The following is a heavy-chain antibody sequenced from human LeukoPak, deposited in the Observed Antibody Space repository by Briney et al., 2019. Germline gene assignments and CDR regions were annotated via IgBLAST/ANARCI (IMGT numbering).Heavy chain of an antibody. V-gene: IGHV3-73*01. Sequence: GGSLKLSCAASGFTFSGSAMHWVRQASGKGLEWVGRIRSKANSYATAYAASVKGRFTISRDDSKNTACLQMNSLKTEDTAVYYCTSLVGATTLGFEDYWGQGTLVTVSS. CDR2: IRSKANSYAT. D-gene: IGHD1-26*01. CDR1: GFTFSGSA. CDR3: TSLVGATTLGFEDY. J-gene: IGHJ4*02.